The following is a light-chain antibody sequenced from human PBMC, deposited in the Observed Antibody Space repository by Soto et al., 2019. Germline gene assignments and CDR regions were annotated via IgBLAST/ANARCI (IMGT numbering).Light chain of an antibody. CDR3: GSYTSATTWV. CDR1: SSDVGGYNY. CDR2: RVI. J-gene: IGLJ3*02. Sequence: QSALTQPASVSGSPGQSITISCTGTSSDVGGYNYVSWYQQHPGKAPKLMIYRVINRPSGVSDRFSGSKSGNSASLSISGLHPDDEATYFCGSYTSATTWVFGGGTKLTVL. V-gene: IGLV2-14*03.